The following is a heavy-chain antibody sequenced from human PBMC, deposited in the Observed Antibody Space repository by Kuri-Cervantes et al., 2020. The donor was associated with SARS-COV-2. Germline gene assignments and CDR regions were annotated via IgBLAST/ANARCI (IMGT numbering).Heavy chain of an antibody. Sequence: GSLRLSCTVSGGSISSSSYYWGWIRQPPGMGLEWIGYIYYSGSSNYNPSLKRRVTISVDTYKNQFSLKLSSVTAADTAVYYCARDPNANHNNWFDPWGQGTLVTVSS. CDR1: GGSISSSSYY. J-gene: IGHJ5*02. CDR3: ARDPNANHNNWFDP. CDR2: IYYSGSS. D-gene: IGHD4/OR15-4a*01. V-gene: IGHV4-61*01.